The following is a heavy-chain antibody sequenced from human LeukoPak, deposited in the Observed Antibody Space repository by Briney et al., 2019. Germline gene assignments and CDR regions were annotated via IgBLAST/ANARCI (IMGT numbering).Heavy chain of an antibody. CDR1: GFTLSSYW. J-gene: IGHJ4*02. CDR3: ARETYSSSRDFDY. V-gene: IGHV3-74*01. D-gene: IGHD6-6*01. Sequence: PGGSLRLSCAASGFTLSSYWMHWVRHAPGKGLMWVSGINSDGSSTSYADSVKGRFTISRDNAKNMLSLQMNSLRAEDTAVYYCARETYSSSRDFDYWGQGTLVTVSS. CDR2: INSDGSST.